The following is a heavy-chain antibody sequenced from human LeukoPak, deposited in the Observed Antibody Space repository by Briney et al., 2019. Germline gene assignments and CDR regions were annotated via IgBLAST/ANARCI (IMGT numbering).Heavy chain of an antibody. Sequence: SETLSLTCTVSGVSISSSNSYWGWIRQPPGKGLEWIGSVYYTGNTYYNASLKSRVTISVDTSKNQFSLRLSSVTAADTAVYYCARGGVLKSVDYWGQGTLVAVSS. CDR2: VYYTGNT. V-gene: IGHV4-39*07. J-gene: IGHJ4*02. D-gene: IGHD3-16*01. CDR3: ARGGVLKSVDY. CDR1: GVSISSSNSY.